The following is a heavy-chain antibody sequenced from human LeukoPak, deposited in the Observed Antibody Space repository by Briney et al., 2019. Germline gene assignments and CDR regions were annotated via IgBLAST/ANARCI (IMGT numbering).Heavy chain of an antibody. J-gene: IGHJ4*02. CDR2: ISSSSSYI. CDR1: GFTFSSYS. CDR3: ARDLPRSGGADHPY. Sequence: GGSLRLSFAASGFTFSSYSMNWVRQAPGKGLEWVSSISSSSSYIYYADSVKGRFTISRDNAKNSLYLQMNSLRAEDTAVYYCARDLPRSGGADHPYWGQGTLVTVSS. V-gene: IGHV3-21*01. D-gene: IGHD3-16*01.